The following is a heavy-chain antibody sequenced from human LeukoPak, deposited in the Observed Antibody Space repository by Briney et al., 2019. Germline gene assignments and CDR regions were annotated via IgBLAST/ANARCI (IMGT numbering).Heavy chain of an antibody. CDR3: ARRDSEDYFDY. Sequence: ASVNVSCKASGYTFTSYYMHWERQAPGQGLEWMGIINPSGGSTSYAQKFQGRVTMTRDTSTSTVYMELSSLRSEDTAVYYCARRDSEDYFDYWGQGTLVTVSS. D-gene: IGHD3/OR15-3a*01. CDR1: GYTFTSYY. V-gene: IGHV1-46*01. J-gene: IGHJ4*02. CDR2: INPSGGST.